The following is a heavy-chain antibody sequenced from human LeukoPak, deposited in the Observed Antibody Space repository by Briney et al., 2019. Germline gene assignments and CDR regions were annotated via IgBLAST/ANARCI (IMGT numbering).Heavy chain of an antibody. CDR1: GFTFSSYW. CDR2: INSDGGST. Sequence: GGSLRLSCAASGFTFSSYWMHWVRQAPGKGLVWVSRINSDGGSTSYADSVKGRFTISRDNAKNTLYLQMNSLRAEDTAVYYCARGLGGQPFDYWGQGTLVTVSS. J-gene: IGHJ4*02. CDR3: ARGLGGQPFDY. V-gene: IGHV3-74*01. D-gene: IGHD3-16*01.